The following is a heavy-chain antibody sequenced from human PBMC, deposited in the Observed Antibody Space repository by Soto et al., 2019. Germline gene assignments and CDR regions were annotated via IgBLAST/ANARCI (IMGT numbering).Heavy chain of an antibody. Sequence: SETLSLTGTVPGDSVSSDSSYWSWIRQPPGKGLEWIGHIYSSGSTKYNPSLKSRVTISLDTSSNQFSLELTSVTAADTAIYYCARDIRGYSRAFDYWGQGTLVTVSS. CDR1: GDSVSSDSSY. D-gene: IGHD5-18*01. V-gene: IGHV4-61*01. CDR3: ARDIRGYSRAFDY. J-gene: IGHJ4*02. CDR2: IYSSGST.